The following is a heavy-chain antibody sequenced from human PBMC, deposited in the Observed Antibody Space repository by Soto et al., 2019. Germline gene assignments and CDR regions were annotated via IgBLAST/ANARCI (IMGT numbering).Heavy chain of an antibody. D-gene: IGHD6-19*01. V-gene: IGHV4-59*01. Sequence: LSLTCTVSGGSISSYYWSWIRQPPGKGLEWIGYIYYSGSTNYNPSLKSRVTISVDTSKNQFSLKLSSVTAADTAVYYCARDKVIAVAGTEGPNYYYYGMDVWGQGTTVTVSS. CDR2: IYYSGST. CDR3: ARDKVIAVAGTEGPNYYYYGMDV. J-gene: IGHJ6*02. CDR1: GGSISSYY.